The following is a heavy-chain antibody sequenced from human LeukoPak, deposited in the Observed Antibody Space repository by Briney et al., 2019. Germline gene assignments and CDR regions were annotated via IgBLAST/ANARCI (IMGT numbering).Heavy chain of an antibody. CDR2: IYTSGST. CDR1: GGSINSGSYY. V-gene: IGHV4-61*09. Sequence: PSETLSHTCTVSGGSINSGSYYWSWIRQPAGKGLEWIGHIYTSGSTNYNPSLKSRVTISVDTSKNQSSLKLSSVTAADTAVYYCARDRDVTGRSCFDPWGQGTLVTVSS. CDR3: ARDRDVTGRSCFDP. D-gene: IGHD4-11*01. J-gene: IGHJ5*02.